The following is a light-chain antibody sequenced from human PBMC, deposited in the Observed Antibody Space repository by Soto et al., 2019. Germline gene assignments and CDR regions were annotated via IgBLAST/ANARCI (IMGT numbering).Light chain of an antibody. V-gene: IGKV2-28*01. CDR2: WGS. J-gene: IGKJ1*01. CDR3: MQGLQSPPT. CDR1: QSLLHSTGSNY. Sequence: DIVMTQSPLSLPVTPGEPASISCRSSQSLLHSTGSNYLDWYLQKPGQSPQLLIYWGSNRASGVPERFSGSGSGTGVTLKINSVEAEDVVVYFCMQGLQSPPTLGQGTKVEIK.